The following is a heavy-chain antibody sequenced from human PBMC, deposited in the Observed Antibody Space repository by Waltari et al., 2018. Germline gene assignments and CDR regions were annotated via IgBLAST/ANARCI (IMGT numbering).Heavy chain of an antibody. J-gene: IGHJ4*02. Sequence: QVQLRESGPGLVKPSQTLSLTCTVSGDSINSYYWSWIRQPPGRGLEWIGYIYYSGGTNYTPSLKSRVTISVDPSKNHFSLKLSSVTAADTAVYYCARGGGVTLNSWGQGTLITVSS. D-gene: IGHD3-16*01. CDR3: ARGGGVTLNS. CDR1: GDSINSYY. V-gene: IGHV4-59*01. CDR2: IYYSGGT.